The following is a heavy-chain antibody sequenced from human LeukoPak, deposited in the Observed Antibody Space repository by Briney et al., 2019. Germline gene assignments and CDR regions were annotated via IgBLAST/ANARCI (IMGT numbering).Heavy chain of an antibody. CDR3: ARLIRGVGARRFDF. Sequence: PSETLSLTCTVSGDSINTGYWNWIRQPPGRELEWIGYIYNRGRPNYNPSLKSRVTISMDTSKNQLSLKMASVTAADTAVYYCARLIRGVGARRFDFWGQGTLVTVSS. J-gene: IGHJ4*02. V-gene: IGHV4-4*09. D-gene: IGHD1-26*01. CDR2: IYNRGRP. CDR1: GDSINTGY.